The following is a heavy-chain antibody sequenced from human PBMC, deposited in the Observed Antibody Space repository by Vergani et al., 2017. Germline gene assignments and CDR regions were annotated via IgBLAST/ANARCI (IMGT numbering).Heavy chain of an antibody. CDR3: AHRDWNYWGFDY. D-gene: IGHD1-7*01. J-gene: IGHJ4*02. Sequence: QITLKESGPTLVKPTQTLTLTCTFSGFSLSTSGVGVGWIRQPPGKALEWLALIYWNDDKRYSASLKSRLTSTKDTSKNQVVLTMTNMDPVDTATYYCAHRDWNYWGFDYWGQGTLVTVSS. CDR2: IYWNDDK. CDR1: GFSLSTSGVG. V-gene: IGHV2-5*01.